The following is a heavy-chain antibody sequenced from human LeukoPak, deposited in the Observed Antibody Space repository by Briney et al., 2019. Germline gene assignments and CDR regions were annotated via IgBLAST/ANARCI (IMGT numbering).Heavy chain of an antibody. CDR3: ARRLAVGIAAAGTDYYYGMDV. D-gene: IGHD6-13*01. CDR1: GYTFTSYY. CDR2: IIPILGIA. J-gene: IGHJ6*02. V-gene: IGHV1-69*02. Sequence: GASVKVSCKASGYTFTSYYMHWVRQAPGQGLEWMGRIIPILGIANYAQKFQGRVTITADKSTSTAYMELSSLRSEDTAVYYCARRLAVGIAAAGTDYYYGMDVWGQGTTVTVSS.